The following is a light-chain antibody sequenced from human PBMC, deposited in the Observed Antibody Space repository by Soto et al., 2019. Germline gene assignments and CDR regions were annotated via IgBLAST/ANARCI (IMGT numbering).Light chain of an antibody. CDR2: LNSDGSH. CDR1: SGHSNYA. V-gene: IGLV4-69*01. J-gene: IGLJ2*01. CDR3: QTWGTGLDVV. Sequence: QPVLTQSPSASASLGASVKLTCTLSSGHSNYAIAWHQQQPEKGPRYLMKLNSDGSHSKGDGIPDRFSGSSSGAERYLTLSSLRSEHEPHSPRQTWGTGLDVVFGGGTKLTVL.